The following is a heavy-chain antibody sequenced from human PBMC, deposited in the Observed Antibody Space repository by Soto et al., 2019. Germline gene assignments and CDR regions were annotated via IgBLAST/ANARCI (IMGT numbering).Heavy chain of an antibody. J-gene: IGHJ4*02. Sequence: TLSLPCTVSGGSIRSGDSYWSWIRQPPGKGLEWIGYIYYSGSTYYNPSLKSRVTISLDTSKNQFSLNLSSVTAADTAVYYCARTHYSDRSGTDYWGQGTLVTVSS. CDR2: IYYSGST. V-gene: IGHV4-30-4*01. CDR1: GGSIRSGDSY. D-gene: IGHD3-22*01. CDR3: ARTHYSDRSGTDY.